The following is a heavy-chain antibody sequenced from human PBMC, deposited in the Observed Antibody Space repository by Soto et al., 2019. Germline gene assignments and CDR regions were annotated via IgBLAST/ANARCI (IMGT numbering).Heavy chain of an antibody. D-gene: IGHD3-16*01. CDR2: IKEDGSEI. CDR1: GFTFSSYG. V-gene: IGHV3-7*01. CDR3: ARDIGFDYVN. Sequence: GGSLRLSCAASGFTFSSYGMHWVRQAPGKGLEWVASIKEDGSEIYYLHSVRGRFSISRDSAGNALHLTMNYLSAEDTGVYFCARDIGFDYVNWGQGTLVTVSS. J-gene: IGHJ4*02.